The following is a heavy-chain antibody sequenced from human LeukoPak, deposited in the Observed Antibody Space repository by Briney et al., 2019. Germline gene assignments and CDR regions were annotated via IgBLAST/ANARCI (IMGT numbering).Heavy chain of an antibody. D-gene: IGHD3-9*01. CDR2: IWADGSNQ. CDR1: GFTFSSYG. J-gene: IGHJ6*02. Sequence: GGSLRLSCAASGFTFSSYGMHWVRQAPGKGLEWVVVIWADGSNQYYADSVKGRFTISRDNSKNTLYLQMNSLRAEDTAVYYCARCRGGILTGYAHPGMDVWGQGTTVTVSS. V-gene: IGHV3-33*01. CDR3: ARCRGGILTGYAHPGMDV.